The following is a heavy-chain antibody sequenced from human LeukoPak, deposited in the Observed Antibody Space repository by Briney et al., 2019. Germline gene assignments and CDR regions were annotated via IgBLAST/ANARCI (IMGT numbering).Heavy chain of an antibody. J-gene: IGHJ1*01. CDR3: AKSHPPTVTTEEGEYLQH. V-gene: IGHV3-30*18. CDR1: GFTFSSFG. CDR2: ISFDGSHQ. Sequence: PGSSLRLSCAASGFTFSSFGMHWVRQAPGQGLGWVAVISFDGSHQYYADSVKGRFTIYIDNFKNPVYLQMNSLRAEETAVYYCAKSHPPTVTTEEGEYLQHWGQGTLVTVSS. D-gene: IGHD4-17*01.